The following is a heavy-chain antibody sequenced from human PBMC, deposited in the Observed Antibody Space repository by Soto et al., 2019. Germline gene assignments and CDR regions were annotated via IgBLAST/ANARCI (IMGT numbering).Heavy chain of an antibody. CDR3: ASLVVVVPAARTIDY. Sequence: QVQLQQWGAGLWKPSETLSLTCAVYGGSFSGYYWSWLRQPPGKGLEWIGEINHSGSTNYNPSLKSRVTISVDTSKNQFSLKLSSVTAADTAVYYCASLVVVVPAARTIDYWGQGTLVTVSS. J-gene: IGHJ4*02. V-gene: IGHV4-34*01. D-gene: IGHD2-2*01. CDR1: GGSFSGYY. CDR2: INHSGST.